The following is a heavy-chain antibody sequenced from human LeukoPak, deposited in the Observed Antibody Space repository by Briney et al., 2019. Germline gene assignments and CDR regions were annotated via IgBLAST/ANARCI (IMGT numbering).Heavy chain of an antibody. CDR1: GFTFSSYS. D-gene: IGHD3-10*01. J-gene: IGHJ4*02. CDR3: ASSSYYYGSGNFDY. Sequence: PGGSLRLSCAASGFTFSSYSMNWVRQAPGKGLEWVSSISSSSSYIYYADSVKGRFTISRGNAKNSLYLQMNSLRAEDTAVYYCASSSYYYGSGNFDYWGQGTLVTVSS. CDR2: ISSSSSYI. V-gene: IGHV3-21*01.